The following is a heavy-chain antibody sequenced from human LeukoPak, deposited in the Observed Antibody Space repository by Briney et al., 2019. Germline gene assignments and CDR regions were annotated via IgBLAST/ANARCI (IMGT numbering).Heavy chain of an antibody. V-gene: IGHV1-18*01. J-gene: IGHJ4*02. Sequence: VSVKVSCKASGYTFTSYGISWVRQAPGQGLEWMGWISAYNGNTNYAQKLQGRVTMTTDTSTSTAYMELRSLRSDDTAVYYCARGGNYYDSSGYYYVGYFDYWGQGTLVTVSS. CDR3: ARGGNYYDSSGYYYVGYFDY. CDR1: GYTFTSYG. CDR2: ISAYNGNT. D-gene: IGHD3-22*01.